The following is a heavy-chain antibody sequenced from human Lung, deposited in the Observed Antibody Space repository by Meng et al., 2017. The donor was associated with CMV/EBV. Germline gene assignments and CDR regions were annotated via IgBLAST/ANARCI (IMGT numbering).Heavy chain of an antibody. CDR2: IIPIFGTA. V-gene: IGHV1-69*05. Sequence: SVXVSXXASGGNFGTYAISWVRQAPGQGLEWMGGIIPIFGTASFAQKFQGRVTITTDESTAYMELSSLRSEDAAVYYCARTRYDSSGYDAYYYYAMDVWGQGTTVXVSS. CDR3: ARTRYDSSGYDAYYYYAMDV. J-gene: IGHJ6*02. D-gene: IGHD3-22*01. CDR1: GGNFGTYA.